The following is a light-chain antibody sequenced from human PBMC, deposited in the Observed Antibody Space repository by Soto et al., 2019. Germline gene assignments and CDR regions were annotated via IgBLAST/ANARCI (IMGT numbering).Light chain of an antibody. V-gene: IGKV3-20*01. CDR3: XXXGSSPAVT. J-gene: IGKJ4*01. Sequence: EIVLTQSPGTLSSSPGERATXSXRASQSVSSSYLAWYQQKPGQAPRLLIYGASSRATGIPDRFSGSGSGTDFTLTISRLEPEDXXXXXXXXXGSSPAVTFGGGTKVEIK. CDR1: QSVSSSY. CDR2: GAS.